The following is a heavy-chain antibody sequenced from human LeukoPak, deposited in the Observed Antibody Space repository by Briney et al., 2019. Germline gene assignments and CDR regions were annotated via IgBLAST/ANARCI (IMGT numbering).Heavy chain of an antibody. Sequence: PGGSLRLSCAASGFTFNTYTMNWIRQAPGKGLEWVSSISSGSAYIYYADSVKGRFAISRDNAKNSLYLQMNSLRAEDTAVYYCAREFCSSTSCYFDYWGQGTLVTVSS. D-gene: IGHD2-2*01. J-gene: IGHJ4*02. CDR1: GFTFNTYT. V-gene: IGHV3-21*01. CDR2: ISSGSAYI. CDR3: AREFCSSTSCYFDY.